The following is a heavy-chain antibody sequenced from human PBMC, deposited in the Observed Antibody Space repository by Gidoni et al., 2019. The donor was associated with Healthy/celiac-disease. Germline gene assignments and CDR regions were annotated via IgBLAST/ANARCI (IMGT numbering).Heavy chain of an antibody. J-gene: IGHJ4*02. V-gene: IGHV1-46*01. CDR1: GYTVTSYY. CDR3: ARGCITMIVVAHDY. CDR2: INPSGGST. Sequence: QVQLVQSGAEVKKPGASVTVSCKASGYTVTSYYMHWVRQAPGQGLEWMGIINPSGGSTSYAQNFQGRVTMTRDTSTSPVYMELSSLSSEDPAVYYCARGCITMIVVAHDYWGQGTLVTVSS. D-gene: IGHD3-22*01.